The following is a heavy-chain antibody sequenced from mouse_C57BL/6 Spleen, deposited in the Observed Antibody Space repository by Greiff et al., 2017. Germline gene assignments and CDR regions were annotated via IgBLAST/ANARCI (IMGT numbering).Heavy chain of an antibody. V-gene: IGHV1-80*01. CDR1: GYAFSSYW. J-gene: IGHJ2*01. CDR3: TREGITTVVATDY. CDR2: IYPGDGDT. Sequence: QVQLQQSGAELVKPGASVKISCTASGYAFSSYWMNWVQQRPGKGLEWIGQIYPGDGDTNDNGKFKGKGTLTADKSSSTAYMQLSSLTSEDSAVYFCTREGITTVVATDYWGQGTTLTVAS. D-gene: IGHD1-1*01.